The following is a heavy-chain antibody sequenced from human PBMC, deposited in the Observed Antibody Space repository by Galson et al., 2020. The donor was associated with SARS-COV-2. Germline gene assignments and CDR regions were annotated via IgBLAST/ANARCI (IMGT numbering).Heavy chain of an antibody. CDR1: GFTFSSYA. Sequence: GGSLRLTCEASGFTFSSYAMNWVRQTPDKGLDWVAGISYDGSEKYYADSVKGRFTISRDNSKNTLYLQMNSLRPEDTAICYCAREALAARPLFYDFWGQGNLVTVSS. D-gene: IGHD6-6*01. CDR3: AREALAARPLFYDF. J-gene: IGHJ4*02. CDR2: ISYDGSEK. V-gene: IGHV3-30*04.